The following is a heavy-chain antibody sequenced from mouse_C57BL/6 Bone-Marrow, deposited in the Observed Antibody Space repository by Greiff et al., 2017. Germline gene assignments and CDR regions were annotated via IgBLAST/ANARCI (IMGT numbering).Heavy chain of an antibody. D-gene: IGHD1-1*01. CDR3: ARNWGYGSSYGYFDV. J-gene: IGHJ1*03. V-gene: IGHV2-9-1*01. CDR1: GFSLTSYA. Sequence: VKLQESGPGLVAPSQSLSITCTVSGFSLTSYAISWVRQPPGKGLEWLGVIWTGGGTNYNSALKSRLSISKDNSKSQVFLKMNSLQTDDTARYYCARNWGYGSSYGYFDVWGTGTTVTVSS. CDR2: IWTGGGT.